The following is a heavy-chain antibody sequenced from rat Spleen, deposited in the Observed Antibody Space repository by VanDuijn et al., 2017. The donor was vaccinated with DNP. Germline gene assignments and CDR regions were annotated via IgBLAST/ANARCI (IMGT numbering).Heavy chain of an antibody. CDR2: ISNTGDST. D-gene: IGHD1-1*01. J-gene: IGHJ2*01. V-gene: IGHV5-20*01. CDR1: RITFSDHN. Sequence: EVQLVESGGGLVQPGRSLKLSCAVSRITFSDHNMAWVRQAPKKGLEWVASISNTGDSTYYSDSVKGRFSISRDNAKSTLYLQMNSLRSEDTATYYCTRENYYSSDYWGQGVMVTVSS. CDR3: TRENYYSSDY.